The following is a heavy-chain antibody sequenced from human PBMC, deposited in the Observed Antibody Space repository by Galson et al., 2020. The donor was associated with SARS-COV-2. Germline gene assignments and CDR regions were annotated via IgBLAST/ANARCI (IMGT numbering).Heavy chain of an antibody. CDR3: ARDSSSMSCYTGNCYYYYYMDV. J-gene: IGHJ6*03. V-gene: IGHV1-46*01. Sequence: ASVKVSCKASGYNFINYYMHWVRQAPGQGLEWMGIVKPSERVTIYARKFQGRVTMTTDSSTSTVYMELSSLRSEDTAVYYCARDSSSMSCYTGNCYYYYYMDVWGKGTTVTVSS. D-gene: IGHD2-2*02. CDR2: VKPSERVT. CDR1: GYNFINYY.